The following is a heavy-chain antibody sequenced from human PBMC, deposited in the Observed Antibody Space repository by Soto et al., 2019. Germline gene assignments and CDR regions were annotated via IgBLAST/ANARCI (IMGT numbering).Heavy chain of an antibody. CDR3: TTDRIVLWFGAWDV. CDR1: GFTFSNAW. D-gene: IGHD3-10*01. CDR2: IKSKSDGGTT. V-gene: IGHV3-15*01. J-gene: IGHJ6*02. Sequence: EVQLVESGGGLVKPGGSLRLSCAASGFTFSNAWMSWVRQAPGKGLEWVGRIKSKSDGGTTDYAAPVKGRFTISRDDSKNTLYLQMNSLKTEDTAVYYCTTDRIVLWFGAWDVWGQGTTVTVSS.